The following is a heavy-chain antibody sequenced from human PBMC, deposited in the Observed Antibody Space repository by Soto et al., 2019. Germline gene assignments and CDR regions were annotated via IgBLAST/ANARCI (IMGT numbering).Heavy chain of an antibody. J-gene: IGHJ5*02. CDR3: AREAGVRYPFDP. CDR1: GGSIISYY. CDR2: IYYSGST. D-gene: IGHD3-9*01. Sequence: QVQLQESGPGLVKPSETLSLTCTVSGGSIISYYWSWTRQPPGKGLEWIGYIYYSGSTNCNPSLKSRVTISVDTSKNQFSLRLSSVSAADTAMYYCAREAGVRYPFDPWGQGTLVTVSS. V-gene: IGHV4-59*01.